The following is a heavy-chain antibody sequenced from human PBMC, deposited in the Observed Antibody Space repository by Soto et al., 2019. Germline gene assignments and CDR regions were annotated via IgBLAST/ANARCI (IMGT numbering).Heavy chain of an antibody. CDR2: IYYSGST. J-gene: IGHJ3*02. D-gene: IGHD1-26*01. V-gene: IGHV4-59*01. CDR3: ARDQGAPRAFDI. Sequence: PSETLSLTCTVSGGSISSYYWSWIRQPPGKGLEWIGYIYYSGSTNHNPSLKSRVTISVDTSKNQFSLKLSSVTAADTAVYYCARDQGAPRAFDIWGQGTMVTVSS. CDR1: GGSISSYY.